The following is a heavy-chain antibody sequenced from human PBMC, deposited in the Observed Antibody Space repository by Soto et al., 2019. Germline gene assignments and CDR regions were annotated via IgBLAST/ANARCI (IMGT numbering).Heavy chain of an antibody. CDR2: IIPLFGTP. Sequence: ASVKVSCKASGGTFSNYAINWVRQAPGQGLEWVGGIIPLFGTPNYAQKFQGRVTFTAHKSTSTAYMELRSLRSDDTAVYYCARGWETVGTTTPFAYWGQGTLVTVSS. CDR3: ARGWETVGTTTPFAY. V-gene: IGHV1-69*06. CDR1: GGTFSNYA. D-gene: IGHD1-26*01. J-gene: IGHJ4*02.